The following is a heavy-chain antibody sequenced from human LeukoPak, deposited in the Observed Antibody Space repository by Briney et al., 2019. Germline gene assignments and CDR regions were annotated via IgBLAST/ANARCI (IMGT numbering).Heavy chain of an antibody. J-gene: IGHJ4*02. CDR2: SYADGST. CDR3: ARAPEVQYDFWSGYYRRYYFDY. Sequence: PSQTLSLTCTVSGGSISSGSYYWSWIRQPAGKGLEWIGRSYADGSTNYNPSLKSRVTISVDTSKNQLSLKLSSVTAADTAVYYCARAPEVQYDFWSGYYRRYYFDYWGQGTLVTVSS. V-gene: IGHV4-61*02. CDR1: GGSISSGSYY. D-gene: IGHD3-3*01.